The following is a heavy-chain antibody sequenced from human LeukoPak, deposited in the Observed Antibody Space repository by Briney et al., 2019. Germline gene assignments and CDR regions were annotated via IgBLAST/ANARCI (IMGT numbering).Heavy chain of an antibody. CDR2: ISSSSSTI. CDR3: AREYDSYYYYMDV. J-gene: IGHJ6*03. D-gene: IGHD3-3*01. V-gene: IGHV3-48*01. CDR1: GFTFSSYE. Sequence: TGGSLRLSCAASGFTFSSYEMNWVRQAPGKGLEWVSYISSSSSTIYYADSVKGRFTISRDNAKNSLYLQMNSLRAEDTAVYYCAREYDSYYYYMDVWGKGTTVTVSS.